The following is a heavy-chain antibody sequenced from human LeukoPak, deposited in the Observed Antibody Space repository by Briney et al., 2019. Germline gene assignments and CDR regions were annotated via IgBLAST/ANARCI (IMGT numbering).Heavy chain of an antibody. CDR3: ARNEKYNWNYVYYYYYGMDV. J-gene: IGHJ6*02. D-gene: IGHD1-7*01. CDR1: GDSISSSSYY. Sequence: PSETLSLTCTVSGDSISSSSYYWGWIRQPPGKGLEWIGSIYYSGSTYYNPSLRSRVTISVDTSRDQFSLKLSSVTAADTAVYYCARNEKYNWNYVYYYYYGMDVWGQGTTVTVSS. V-gene: IGHV4-39*01. CDR2: IYYSGST.